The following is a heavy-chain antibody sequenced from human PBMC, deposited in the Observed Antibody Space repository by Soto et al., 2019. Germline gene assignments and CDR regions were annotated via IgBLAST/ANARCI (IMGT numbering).Heavy chain of an antibody. CDR2: ISGSSSYI. J-gene: IGHJ4*02. CDR3: ARDDYCGLSPRFDY. Sequence: GGSLRLSCAASGFIFSSYSMNWVRQAPGKGLEWVSSISGSSSYIYYADSVKGRFTISRDNAKNSLFLQMNSLRAEDTAVYYCARDDYCGLSPRFDYWGQGTQVTVSS. V-gene: IGHV3-21*01. CDR1: GFIFSSYS. D-gene: IGHD3-10*01.